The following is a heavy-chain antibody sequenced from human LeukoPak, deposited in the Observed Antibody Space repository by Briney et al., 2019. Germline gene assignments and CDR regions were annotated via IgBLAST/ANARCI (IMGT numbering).Heavy chain of an antibody. J-gene: IGHJ4*02. D-gene: IGHD3-10*01. CDR1: GYTFTNYY. CDR2: INPTGGSA. Sequence: ASVKVSCKASGYTFTNYYIHWVRQAPGQGLEWMGIINPTGGSASYAQKFQGRVSMTSDTSTSTLYLELSSLRSEDTAVYYCGLFGDVSGNYSPLDYWGQGTLVTVSS. V-gene: IGHV1-46*01. CDR3: GLFGDVSGNYSPLDY.